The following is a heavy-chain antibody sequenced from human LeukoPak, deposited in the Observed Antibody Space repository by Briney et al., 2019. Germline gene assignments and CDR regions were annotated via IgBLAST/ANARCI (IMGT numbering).Heavy chain of an antibody. CDR2: LYSGAST. D-gene: IGHD6-6*01. V-gene: IGHV3-53*05. J-gene: IGHJ4*02. Sequence: GGSLRLSCAASGFTVSSNYMTWVRQAPGKGLEWVSVLYSGASTYYADSVKGRFTISRDNSKNTLYLQMNSLRAEDTAVYYCAKGPYSSYEPYWGQGTLVTVSS. CDR3: AKGPYSSYEPY. CDR1: GFTVSSNY.